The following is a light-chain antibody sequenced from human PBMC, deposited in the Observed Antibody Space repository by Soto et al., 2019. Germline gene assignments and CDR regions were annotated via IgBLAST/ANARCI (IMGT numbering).Light chain of an antibody. Sequence: QSALTQPPSASGSPGQSVTISCTGSSSDVGTYNYVSWYQQYPGKAPKLMIYEVSKWPSGVPDRFSGSKSGNTASLTVSGLQAEDEADYYCSSYAGSKNYVVFGGGTKLTVL. CDR3: SSYAGSKNYVV. V-gene: IGLV2-8*01. CDR2: EVS. CDR1: SSDVGTYNY. J-gene: IGLJ2*01.